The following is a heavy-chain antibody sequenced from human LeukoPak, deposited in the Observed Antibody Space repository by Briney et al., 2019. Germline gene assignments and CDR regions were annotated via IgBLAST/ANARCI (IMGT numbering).Heavy chain of an antibody. CDR3: ARVQAYGGKGYFDY. J-gene: IGHJ4*02. V-gene: IGHV4-59*01. CDR2: IYYSGST. Sequence: SEALSLTCTVSGGSISSYYWSWIRQPPGKGLEWIGYIYYSGSTNYNPSLKSRVTISVDTSKNQFSLKLSSVTAADTAVYYCARVQAYGGKGYFDYWGQGTLVTVSS. D-gene: IGHD4-23*01. CDR1: GGSISSYY.